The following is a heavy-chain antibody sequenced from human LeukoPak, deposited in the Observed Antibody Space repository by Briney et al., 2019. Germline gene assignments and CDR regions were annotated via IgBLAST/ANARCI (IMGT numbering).Heavy chain of an antibody. J-gene: IGHJ4*02. Sequence: GGSLRLSCAGSGFSFGSHAMNWVRQAPGKGLEWVSVISGDGTGTFYADSVKGRFTISRDNSKYTVYLQMHSLRAGDTALYYCAKERLSYYDSGSPLDFWGQGTLVTVSS. V-gene: IGHV3-23*01. CDR2: ISGDGTGT. D-gene: IGHD3-10*01. CDR3: AKERLSYYDSGSPLDF. CDR1: GFSFGSHA.